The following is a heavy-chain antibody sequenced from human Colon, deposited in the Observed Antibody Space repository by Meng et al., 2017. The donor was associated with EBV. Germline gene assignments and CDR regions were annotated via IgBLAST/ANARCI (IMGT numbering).Heavy chain of an antibody. V-gene: IGHV4-4*02. Sequence: QVPPQGAGPGLGKPSETLSLTCAVSGGSISSVYWWTWVRQSPGKGLEWIGEIYHSGSTNYNPSLKSRVTISVDKSKNQFSLKLTSVTAADTAVYYCARGGYYSFDYWGQRTLVTVSS. D-gene: IGHD5-18*01. CDR1: GGSISSVYW. CDR3: ARGGYYSFDY. CDR2: IYHSGST. J-gene: IGHJ4*02.